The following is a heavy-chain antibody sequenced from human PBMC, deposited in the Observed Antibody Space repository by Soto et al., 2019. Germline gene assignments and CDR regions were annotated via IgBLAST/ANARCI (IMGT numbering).Heavy chain of an antibody. V-gene: IGHV4-39*01. CDR1: GGSISSSSYY. CDR2: IYYSGST. D-gene: IGHD4-17*01. J-gene: IGHJ4*02. Sequence: PSETLSLTCTVSGGSISSSSYYWGWIRQPPGKGLEWIGSIYYSGSTYYNPSLKSRVTISVDTSKNQFSLKLSSVTAADTAVYYCASNHRTTVTTVNYLDYWGQGTLVTVSS. CDR3: ASNHRTTVTTVNYLDY.